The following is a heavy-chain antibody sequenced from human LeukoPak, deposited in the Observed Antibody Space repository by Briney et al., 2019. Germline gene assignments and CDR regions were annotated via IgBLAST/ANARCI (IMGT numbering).Heavy chain of an antibody. CDR1: GFTFSSYA. CDR2: ISGSSAST. J-gene: IGHJ4*02. V-gene: IGHV3-23*01. D-gene: IGHD4-17*01. CDR3: AKVVGATVTTEFDY. Sequence: GGSLRLSCAASGFTFSSYAMSWVRQAPGKGLEWVSGISGSSASTYYADSVKGRFTISRDNSKNTLYLQMNSLRAEDTAVYFCAKVVGATVTTEFDYWGQGTLVAVSS.